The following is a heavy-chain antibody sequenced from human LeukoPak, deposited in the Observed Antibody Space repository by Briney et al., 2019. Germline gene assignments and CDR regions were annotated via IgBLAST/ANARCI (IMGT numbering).Heavy chain of an antibody. CDR2: INPNSGGT. CDR1: GYTFTDYY. Sequence: ASVKVSCKASGYTFTDYYMHWVRQAPGQGLEWMGWINPNSGGTTYAQKFQGRVTMARDTSINTAYMELSRLRSDDTAIYYCARSLGETGSMWGQGTLVTVSS. CDR3: ARSLGETGSM. D-gene: IGHD3-10*01. J-gene: IGHJ4*02. V-gene: IGHV1-2*02.